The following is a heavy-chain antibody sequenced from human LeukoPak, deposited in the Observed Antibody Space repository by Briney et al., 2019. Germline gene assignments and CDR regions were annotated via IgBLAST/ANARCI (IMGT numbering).Heavy chain of an antibody. CDR3: ARDLSATARAYDY. CDR1: GFILSDYN. Sequence: TGGSLRLSCAASGFILSDYNMNWVRQAPGKGLEWVSFISISGTYITYADSVKGRFTISRDNAKNSLYLQMNSLRADDTAVYYCARDLSATARAYDYWGQGTLVTVSS. CDR2: ISISGTYI. V-gene: IGHV3-21*01. J-gene: IGHJ4*02. D-gene: IGHD1-26*01.